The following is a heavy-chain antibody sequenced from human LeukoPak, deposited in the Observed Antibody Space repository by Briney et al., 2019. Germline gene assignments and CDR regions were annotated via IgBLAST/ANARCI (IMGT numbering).Heavy chain of an antibody. CDR2: IKQDGSET. J-gene: IGHJ3*02. CDR3: ARDQSIPNLDAFDI. D-gene: IGHD1-14*01. V-gene: IGHV3-7*05. Sequence: PGGSLRLSCAAPGVMFRSYWMTWVREAPGKGLEWVANIKQDGSETHYLGPVRGRFTISRDDARNSLYLQMNSLRVEDTAVYYCARDQSIPNLDAFDIWGRGTMVTVSS. CDR1: GVMFRSYW.